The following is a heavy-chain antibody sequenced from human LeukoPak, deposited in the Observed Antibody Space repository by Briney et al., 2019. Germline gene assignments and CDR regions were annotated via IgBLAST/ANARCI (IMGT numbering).Heavy chain of an antibody. Sequence: PGGSLRLSCAASGFTFSSYGMHWVRQAPGKGLEWVAFIRYDGSNKYYADSVKGRFTISRDNYKNTLYLQMNSLRAEDTAVYYCAKERDTAMVKIDYWGQGTLVTVSS. CDR1: GFTFSSYG. D-gene: IGHD5-18*01. J-gene: IGHJ4*02. CDR2: IRYDGSNK. V-gene: IGHV3-30*02. CDR3: AKERDTAMVKIDY.